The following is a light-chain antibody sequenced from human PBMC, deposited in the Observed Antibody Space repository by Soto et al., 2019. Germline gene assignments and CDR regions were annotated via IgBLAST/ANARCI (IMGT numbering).Light chain of an antibody. Sequence: DIELTQSPCTLSLSAGERATISCRASQSVSSIYLAWYQHKPGQAPGLHIYGASTRATDGPARFRCRGSGTEFTLTISILQSEDCAFYSCQHYNNWPLTWTFGQGTKVDIK. J-gene: IGKJ1*01. CDR1: QSVSSIY. V-gene: IGKV3-15*01. CDR3: QHYNNWPLTWT. CDR2: GAS.